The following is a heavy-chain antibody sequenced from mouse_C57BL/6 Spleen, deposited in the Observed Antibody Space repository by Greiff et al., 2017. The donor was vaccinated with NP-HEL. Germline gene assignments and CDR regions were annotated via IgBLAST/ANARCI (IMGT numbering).Heavy chain of an antibody. CDR2: ISDGGSYT. CDR1: GFTFSSYA. D-gene: IGHD3-1*01. Sequence: EVKLVESGGGLVKPGGSLKLSCAASGFTFSSYALSWVRQTPEKRLEWVATISDGGSYTYYPDNVKGRFTISRDNAKNNLYLQRSHLKSEDTAMYYCARSRAPRSWFAYWGKGTLVTVSA. J-gene: IGHJ3*01. CDR3: ARSRAPRSWFAY. V-gene: IGHV5-4*03.